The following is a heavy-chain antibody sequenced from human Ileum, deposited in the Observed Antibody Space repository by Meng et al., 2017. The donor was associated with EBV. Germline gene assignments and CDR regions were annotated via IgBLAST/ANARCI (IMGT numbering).Heavy chain of an antibody. V-gene: IGHV3-53*01. CDR2: MNSGGNT. CDR3: AKNPLT. CDR1: GFAVSSNY. D-gene: IGHD3-16*01. Sequence: GGSLRLSCAASGFAVSSNYMSWVRQAPGKGLEWVSVMNSGGNTDYADSVKGRFSISRDNSKNTLYLQMNSLRVEDTAVYYCAKNPLTWGQGTLVTVSS. J-gene: IGHJ5*02.